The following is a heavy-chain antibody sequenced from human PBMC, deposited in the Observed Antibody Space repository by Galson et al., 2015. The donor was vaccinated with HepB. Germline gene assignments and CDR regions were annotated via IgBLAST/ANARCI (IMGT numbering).Heavy chain of an antibody. CDR1: GYTFTNYA. CDR2: INVGNGNT. D-gene: IGHD2-15*01. V-gene: IGHV1-3*01. Sequence: SVKVSCKASGYTFTNYAIHWVRQAPGQRLEWMGRINVGNGNTKCSQNFQARVTISTDTSASTAYMDLSSLRSEDTAVYYCARDRYCSGGSCSDSMDVWGQGTTVTVSS. CDR3: ARDRYCSGGSCSDSMDV. J-gene: IGHJ6*02.